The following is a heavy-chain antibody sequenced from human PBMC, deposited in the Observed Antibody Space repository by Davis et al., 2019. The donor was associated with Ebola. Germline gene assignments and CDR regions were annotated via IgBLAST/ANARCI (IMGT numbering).Heavy chain of an antibody. J-gene: IGHJ4*02. CDR3: TRDRSAAG. CDR2: VNQDGTEK. CDR1: RFNFNNAW. D-gene: IGHD6-13*01. V-gene: IGHV3-7*03. Sequence: PGGSLRLSCAASRFNFNNAWMSWVRQAPGKGLEWVASVNQDGTEKYNVDSVKGRFTISRDNAKNSLYLQMSSLRVEDTAVYYCTRDRSAAGWGQGTLVTVSS.